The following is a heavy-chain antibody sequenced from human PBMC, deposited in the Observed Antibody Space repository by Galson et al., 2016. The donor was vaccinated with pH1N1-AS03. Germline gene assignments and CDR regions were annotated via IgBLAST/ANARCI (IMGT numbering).Heavy chain of an antibody. D-gene: IGHD1-26*01. Sequence: SLRLSCAASGFTSSRYWMSWVRQAPGKGPEWVANIKQDGSEKYYVDSVKGRFTISRDNAKNSLFLRMNSLRAEDTAVYYCATAVRYYFDPWGQGTLVIVSS. CDR2: IKQDGSEK. V-gene: IGHV3-7*03. CDR3: ATAVRYYFDP. CDR1: GFTSSRYW. J-gene: IGHJ5*02.